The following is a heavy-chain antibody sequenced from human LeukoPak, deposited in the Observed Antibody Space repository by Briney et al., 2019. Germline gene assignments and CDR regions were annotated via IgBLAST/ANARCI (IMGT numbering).Heavy chain of an antibody. V-gene: IGHV3-30-3*01. CDR3: ARDADYGGNSFHFYYGMDV. Sequence: GGSLRLSCAASGFTFSSYAMHWVRQAPGKGLEWVAVISYDGSNKYYADSVKGRFTISRDNAKNSLYLQMNSLRAEDTAVYYCARDADYGGNSFHFYYGMDVWGQGTTVTVSS. D-gene: IGHD4-23*01. CDR2: ISYDGSNK. J-gene: IGHJ6*02. CDR1: GFTFSSYA.